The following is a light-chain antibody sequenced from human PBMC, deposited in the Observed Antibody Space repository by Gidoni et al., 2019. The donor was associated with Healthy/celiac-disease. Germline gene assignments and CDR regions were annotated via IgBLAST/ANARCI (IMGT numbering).Light chain of an antibody. Sequence: EIVLTQSPGTLSLSPGERATRSCRASQSVSCSYLAWYQQKPGQAPRLLIYGASSRATGIPDRFSVSGSGTDFTLTISRLEPEDFAVYYCQQYGSSSLTFGGGTKVEIK. V-gene: IGKV3-20*01. CDR2: GAS. J-gene: IGKJ4*01. CDR1: QSVSCSY. CDR3: QQYGSSSLT.